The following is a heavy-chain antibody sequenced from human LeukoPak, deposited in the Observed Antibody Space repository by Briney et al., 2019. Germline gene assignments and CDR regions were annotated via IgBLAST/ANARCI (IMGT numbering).Heavy chain of an antibody. J-gene: IGHJ4*02. Sequence: GXSLQISCQGSGSIFTSYWIGWVRQVPGKGVEGMGIIYPGDSDTRYRPSVQGQVTISADKTNRTAYLQWSSLKASDTAMYYCATGMVSAFRGTIDYWGQGTLVTVSS. CDR2: IYPGDSDT. CDR1: GSIFTSYW. D-gene: IGHD5-18*01. CDR3: ATGMVSAFRGTIDY. V-gene: IGHV5-51*01.